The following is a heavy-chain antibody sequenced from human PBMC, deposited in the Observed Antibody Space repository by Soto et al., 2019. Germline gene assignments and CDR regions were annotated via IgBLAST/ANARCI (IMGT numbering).Heavy chain of an antibody. V-gene: IGHV4-4*02. CDR1: GGSISSANW. Sequence: SETLSLTCAVSGGSISSANWWTWVRQPPGKGLEWIGEIYHGGSTSYNPSLKSRVTLSLDKFKNHFSLNLTSVTAADTAVYYCARLSFSYGVDVWGQGATVTVSS. CDR3: ARLSFSYGVDV. J-gene: IGHJ6*02. CDR2: IYHGGST.